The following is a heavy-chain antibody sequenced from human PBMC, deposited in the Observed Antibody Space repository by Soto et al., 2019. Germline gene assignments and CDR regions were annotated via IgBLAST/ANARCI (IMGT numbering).Heavy chain of an antibody. CDR3: ARDTMVRGRGMDV. CDR2: IWYDGSNK. D-gene: IGHD3-10*01. J-gene: IGHJ6*02. Sequence: SVGSLRLSCAASGFTFSSYGMHWVRQAPGKGLEWVAVIWYDGSNKYYADSVKGRFTISRDNSKNTLYLQMNSLRAEDTAVYYCARDTMVRGRGMDVWGQGTTVTVSS. V-gene: IGHV3-33*01. CDR1: GFTFSSYG.